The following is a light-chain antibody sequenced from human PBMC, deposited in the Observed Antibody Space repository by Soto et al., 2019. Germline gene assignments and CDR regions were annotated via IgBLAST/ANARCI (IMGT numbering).Light chain of an antibody. V-gene: IGLV2-11*01. J-gene: IGLJ1*01. Sequence: QSALTQPRSVSGSPGQSVTISCTGTSSDVGGYNYVSWYQQHPGKAPKLMIYDVSKRPSGVPDRFSGSKSVNTASLTISGLQAEDEADYYCCSYAGSYVFGTGPK. CDR3: CSYAGSYV. CDR1: SSDVGGYNY. CDR2: DVS.